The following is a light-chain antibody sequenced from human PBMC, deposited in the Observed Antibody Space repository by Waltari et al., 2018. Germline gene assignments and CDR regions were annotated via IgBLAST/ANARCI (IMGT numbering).Light chain of an antibody. CDR3: QQSFSTPQYT. CDR2: GAS. V-gene: IGKV1-39*01. J-gene: IGKJ2*01. CDR1: RDLRSD. Sequence: ILMTQSPSSLSASVGVRVAIPCRVSRDLRSDLNWYQQKPGKAPHLLIYGASTLQSGVPSRFSGSGSGTDFTLIISSLQPEDFATYYCQQSFSTPQYTFGQGTKVEIK.